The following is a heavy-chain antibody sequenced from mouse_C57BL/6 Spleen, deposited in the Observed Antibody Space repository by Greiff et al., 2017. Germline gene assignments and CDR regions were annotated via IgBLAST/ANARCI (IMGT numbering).Heavy chain of an antibody. CDR3: AREGVDYDWYFDV. CDR2: INPSNGGT. V-gene: IGHV1-53*01. J-gene: IGHJ1*01. D-gene: IGHD2-4*01. CDR1: GYTFTSYW. Sequence: VQLQQPGTELVKPGASVKLSCKASGYTFTSYWMHWVKQRPGQGLEWIGNINPSNGGTNYNEKFKSKATLTVDKSSSTAYMQLSSLTSEDSAVYYCAREGVDYDWYFDVWGAGTTVTVSS.